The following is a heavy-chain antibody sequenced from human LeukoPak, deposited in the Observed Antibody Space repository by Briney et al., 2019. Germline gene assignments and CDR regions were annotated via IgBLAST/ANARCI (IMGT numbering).Heavy chain of an antibody. V-gene: IGHV4-34*01. J-gene: IGHJ4*02. CDR2: INHSGST. D-gene: IGHD6-19*01. Sequence: SETLSLTCAVYGGSFSGYYWSWIRQPPGKGLEWIGEINHSGSTNYNPSLKSRVTISVDASKNQFSLKLSSVTAADTAVYYCASAKQWLVGYYFDYWGQGTLVTVSS. CDR3: ASAKQWLVGYYFDY. CDR1: GGSFSGYY.